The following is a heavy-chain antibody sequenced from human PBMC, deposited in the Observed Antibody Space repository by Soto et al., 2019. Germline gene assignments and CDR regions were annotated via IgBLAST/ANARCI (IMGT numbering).Heavy chain of an antibody. CDR3: ARTKLEPDPYFDY. CDR2: IYYSGST. V-gene: IGHV4-61*01. Sequence: SETLSLTCTVSGGSVSSGSYYWSWIRQPPGKGLEWIGYIYYSGSTNYNPSLKSRVTISVDTSKNQFSLKLSSVTAADTAVYYCARTKLEPDPYFDYWGQGTLVTVSS. CDR1: GGSVSSGSYY. J-gene: IGHJ4*02. D-gene: IGHD1-1*01.